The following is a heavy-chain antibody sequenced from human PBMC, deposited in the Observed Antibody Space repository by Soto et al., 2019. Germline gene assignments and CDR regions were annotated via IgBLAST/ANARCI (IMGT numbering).Heavy chain of an antibody. CDR3: ARGPLVVLNYFES. CDR1: GGTFRNYP. V-gene: IGHV1-69*04. CDR2: IFPLTDIP. J-gene: IGHJ4*02. Sequence: SVKVSCKASGGTFRNYPINWVRQAPGQGLEWMGSIFPLTDIPDYAQNFQARLTISADKSTSTAYMELSSLTSDDTAMYFCARGPLVVLNYFESWGQVTLVTVSS.